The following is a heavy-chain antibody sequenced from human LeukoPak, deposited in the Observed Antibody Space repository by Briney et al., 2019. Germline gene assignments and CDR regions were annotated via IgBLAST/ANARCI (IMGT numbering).Heavy chain of an antibody. CDR2: IIPIFGTA. V-gene: IGHV1-69*13. CDR3: ARSHSSSWYSFPIVGDEPTYYYYGMDV. CDR1: GGTFSSYA. D-gene: IGHD6-13*01. J-gene: IGHJ6*02. Sequence: SVKVSCKASGGTFSSYAISWVRQAPGQGLEWMGGIIPIFGTANYAQKFQGRVTITADESTSTAYMELSSLGSEDTAVYYCARSHSSSWYSFPIVGDEPTYYYYGMDVWGQGATVTVSS.